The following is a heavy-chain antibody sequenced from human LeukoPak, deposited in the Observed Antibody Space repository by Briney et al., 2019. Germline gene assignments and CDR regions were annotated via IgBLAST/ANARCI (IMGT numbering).Heavy chain of an antibody. CDR2: TRGGGET. D-gene: IGHD1-1*01. V-gene: IGHV3-23*01. CDR3: AKANWVSNADAVW. J-gene: IGHJ4*02. Sequence: GGSLRLSCAASGFSFTNYAMSWVRQAPARGPEWGSRTRGGGETYYADSVKGRFTLSRDDSRNTVYLQMNNLRVDDTAIYYCAKANWVSNADAVWWGQGTQVTVSS. CDR1: GFSFTNYA.